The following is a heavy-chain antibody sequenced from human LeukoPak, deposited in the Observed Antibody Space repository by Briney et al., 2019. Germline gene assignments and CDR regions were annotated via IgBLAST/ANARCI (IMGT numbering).Heavy chain of an antibody. V-gene: IGHV4-59*01. CDR1: GGSISSYY. D-gene: IGHD5-18*01. Sequence: KPSETLSFTCTVSGGSISSYYWSWIRQPPGKGLEWIGYIYYSGSTNYNPSLKSRVTISVDTSKNQFSLKLSSVTAADTAVYYCARDLGYPRGYFDLWGRGTLVTVSS. CDR2: IYYSGST. J-gene: IGHJ2*01. CDR3: ARDLGYPRGYFDL.